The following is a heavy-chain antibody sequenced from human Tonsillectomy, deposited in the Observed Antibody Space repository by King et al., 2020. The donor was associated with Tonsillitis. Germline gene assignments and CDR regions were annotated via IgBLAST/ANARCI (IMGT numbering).Heavy chain of an antibody. J-gene: IGHJ4*02. Sequence: VKLQESGPGLVKPSETLSLTCTVSGGSISSYYWSWIRQPAGKGLEWIGRIYTSGSTNYNPSLKSRVTMSVDTSKNQFSLKLSSVTAADTAVYYCARDREYCSGGSCYPYFDYWGQGTLVTVSS. V-gene: IGHV4-4*07. CDR2: IYTSGST. D-gene: IGHD2-15*01. CDR3: ARDREYCSGGSCYPYFDY. CDR1: GGSISSYY.